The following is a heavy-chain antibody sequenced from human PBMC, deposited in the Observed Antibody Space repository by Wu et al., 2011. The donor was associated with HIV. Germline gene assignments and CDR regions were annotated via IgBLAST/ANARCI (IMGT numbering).Heavy chain of an antibody. CDR3: AREWRYCTGGSPCPSEYLQH. V-gene: IGHV1-69*15. D-gene: IGHD2-8*02. Sequence: QVQLVQSGAEVKKPGSSVRVSCKGSGGTFRGYPISWLRQAPGQGLEWMGRIIAMFGTASYAQKFQGRVTITADDSTSTAYMQLNRLKPDDTALYYCAREWRYCTGGSPCPSEYLQHWGQGTLV. CDR1: GGTFRGYP. J-gene: IGHJ1*01. CDR2: IIAMFGTA.